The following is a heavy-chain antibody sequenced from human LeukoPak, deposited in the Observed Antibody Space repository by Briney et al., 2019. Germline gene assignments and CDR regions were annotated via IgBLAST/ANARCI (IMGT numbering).Heavy chain of an antibody. Sequence: PSQTLSLTCADYGGSFSSYSCSWIRQPPAKGLDWSGYIYYSGSTNYNPSLKSRVTISVDTSKNQFSLKLSSVTAADTAVYYCARERRWLQYDAFDIWGQGTMVTVSS. CDR3: ARERRWLQYDAFDI. CDR2: IYYSGST. J-gene: IGHJ3*02. CDR1: GGSFSSYS. V-gene: IGHV4-59*01. D-gene: IGHD5-24*01.